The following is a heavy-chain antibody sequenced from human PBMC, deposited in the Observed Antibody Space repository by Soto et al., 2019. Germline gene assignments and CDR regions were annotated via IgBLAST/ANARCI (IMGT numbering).Heavy chain of an antibody. Sequence: SVKVSCKASGGTFSSYAISWVRQAPGQGLEWMGGIIPIFGTANYAQKFQGRVTITADESTSTAYMELSSLRSEDTAVYYCARGERPHDITMVRGVITDYYYYGMDVWGQGTTVTVSS. CDR3: ARGERPHDITMVRGVITDYYYYGMDV. CDR1: GGTFSSYA. J-gene: IGHJ6*02. D-gene: IGHD3-10*01. V-gene: IGHV1-69*13. CDR2: IIPIFGTA.